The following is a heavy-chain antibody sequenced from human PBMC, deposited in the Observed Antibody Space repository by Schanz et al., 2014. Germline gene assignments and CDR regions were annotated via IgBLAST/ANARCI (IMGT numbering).Heavy chain of an antibody. CDR1: GGTFSSYT. D-gene: IGHD6-13*01. CDR3: ARDGVDAAAGGNY. V-gene: IGHV1-69*04. Sequence: QVQVVQSGAEVKKPGSSVKVSCKLSGGTFSSYTISWMRQAPGQGLEWMGRIIPIHGIVNYAQRFQDRVRITADKSTSTAYMELSSLRSDDTAVYYCARDGVDAAAGGNYWGQGTLVTVSS. CDR2: IIPIHGIV. J-gene: IGHJ4*02.